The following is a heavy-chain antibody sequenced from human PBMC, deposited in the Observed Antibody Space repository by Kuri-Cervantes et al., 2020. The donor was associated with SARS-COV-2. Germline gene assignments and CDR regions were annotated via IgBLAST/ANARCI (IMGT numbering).Heavy chain of an antibody. D-gene: IGHD1-26*01. CDR3: AREIVGGFDY. CDR2: MRSTNSYI. V-gene: IGHV3-21*01. Sequence: LEWVSLMRSTNSYIKYAASVKGRLTISSDNARRSLCLQMNSLRAEDTAVYYCAREIVGGFDYWGQGTLVTVSS. J-gene: IGHJ4*02.